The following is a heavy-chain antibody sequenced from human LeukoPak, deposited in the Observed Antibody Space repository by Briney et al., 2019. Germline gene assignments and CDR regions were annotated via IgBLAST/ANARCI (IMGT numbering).Heavy chain of an antibody. D-gene: IGHD3-9*01. CDR2: ISSSSSYI. J-gene: IGHJ3*02. CDR1: GFSFSTYA. CDR3: ARERSILTGRWTHDAFDI. V-gene: IGHV3-21*01. Sequence: GGSLRLSCAASGFSFSTYAMTWVRQAPGKGLEWVSSISSSSSYIYYADSVKGRFTISRDNAKNSLYLQMNSLRAEDTAVYYCARERSILTGRWTHDAFDIWGQGTMVTVSS.